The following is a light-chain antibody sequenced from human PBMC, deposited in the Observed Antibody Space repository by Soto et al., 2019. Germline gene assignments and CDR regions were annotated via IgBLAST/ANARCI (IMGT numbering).Light chain of an antibody. Sequence: DIQMTGSPSTLAASVGDRVTITCRASQRISSWLAWYQHKPGIAPKVLIYKASSLESGVPSRFSGSGSGTEFTLTISSLQPDDFAPYYCQQYNSYPHTFGQGTKLEIK. CDR2: KAS. CDR3: QQYNSYPHT. CDR1: QRISSW. V-gene: IGKV1-5*03. J-gene: IGKJ2*01.